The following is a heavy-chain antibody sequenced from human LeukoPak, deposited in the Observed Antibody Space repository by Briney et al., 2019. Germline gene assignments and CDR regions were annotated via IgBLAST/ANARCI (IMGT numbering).Heavy chain of an antibody. V-gene: IGHV1-46*01. Sequence: ASVKVSCKASGYTFTGYYMHWVRQAPGQGLEWMGIINPSGGSTSYAQKFQGRVTMTRDMSTSTVYMELSSLRYEDTAVYYCARATGYSSSWAPFEYWGQGILVTVSS. CDR3: ARATGYSSSWAPFEY. J-gene: IGHJ4*02. CDR1: GYTFTGYY. D-gene: IGHD6-13*01. CDR2: INPSGGST.